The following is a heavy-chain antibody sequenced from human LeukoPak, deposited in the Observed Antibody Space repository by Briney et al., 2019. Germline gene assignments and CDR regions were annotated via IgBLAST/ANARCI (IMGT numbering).Heavy chain of an antibody. CDR1: GDSISSYY. CDR3: ARLDFYSSIVRWFDP. J-gene: IGHJ5*02. V-gene: IGHV4-59*08. CDR2: IYYSGST. Sequence: SETLSLTCIVSGDSISSYYWSWIRQPPGKGLEWIGYIYYSGSTNYNPSLKSRVTISVDTSKNQFSLKLSSVTAADTAVYYCARLDFYSSIVRWFDPWGQGTLVTVSS. D-gene: IGHD6-13*01.